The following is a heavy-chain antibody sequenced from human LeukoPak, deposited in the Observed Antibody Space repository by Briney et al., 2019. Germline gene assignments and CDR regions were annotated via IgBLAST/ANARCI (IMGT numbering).Heavy chain of an antibody. D-gene: IGHD4-17*01. J-gene: IGHJ4*02. Sequence: GGSLRLSCTASGFTFSDHYMSWFRLSPGRGLEWLSYITSSGTTSDYADPVKGRFTISRDNAKNSMYLQMNSLRPEDTAVYYCARDPDYGDRDWGQGTLVTVSS. V-gene: IGHV3-11*01. CDR1: GFTFSDHY. CDR3: ARDPDYGDRD. CDR2: ITSSGTTS.